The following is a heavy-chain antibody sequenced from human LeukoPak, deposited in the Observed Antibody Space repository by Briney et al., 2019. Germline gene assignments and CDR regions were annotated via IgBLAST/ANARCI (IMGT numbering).Heavy chain of an antibody. CDR2: INSDGSST. CDR1: GFTFSSYW. CDR3: ARVPGRSKIDY. D-gene: IGHD2-15*01. Sequence: GGSLRLSCAASGFTFSSYWMHWVRQAPGKGLVWVSRINSDGSSTSYADSVKGRFTISRDNAKNTLYLQMNSLRAEDTAVYYCARVPGRSKIDYWGQGTLVTVSS. J-gene: IGHJ4*02. V-gene: IGHV3-74*01.